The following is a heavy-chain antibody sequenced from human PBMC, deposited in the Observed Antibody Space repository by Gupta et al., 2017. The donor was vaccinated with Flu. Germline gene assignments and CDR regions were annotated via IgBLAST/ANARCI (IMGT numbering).Heavy chain of an antibody. J-gene: IGHJ4*02. CDR2: IYYRRNT. CDR3: ARHFVGYCSGGTCYDENDY. Sequence: LQLQESGPGLVTPTETLSLTCFVSGGSISRNSCNWGWIRQPPGKGLDWIGSIYYRRNTYYNPSLKSRVTISVDTSKTQFSLNLNSVTATDTAVYYCARHFVGYCSGGTCYDENDYWGQGTRVTVAS. CDR1: GGSISRNSCN. V-gene: IGHV4-39*01. D-gene: IGHD2-15*01.